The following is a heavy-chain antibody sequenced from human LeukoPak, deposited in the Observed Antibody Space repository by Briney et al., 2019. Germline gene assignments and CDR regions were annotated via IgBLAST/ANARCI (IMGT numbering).Heavy chain of an antibody. CDR2: ISAYNGYT. D-gene: IGHD3-3*01. Sequence: ASVKVSCKASGYTFTSYGISWVRQAPGQGLEWMGWISAYNGYTNYGQQLQGRVTMTTDTSTSTAYIELRSLRSDDTAVYYCAREGPNAYYDFWSGYYHYYYYMDVWGKGTTVTVSS. CDR3: AREGPNAYYDFWSGYYHYYYYMDV. V-gene: IGHV1-18*01. J-gene: IGHJ6*03. CDR1: GYTFTSYG.